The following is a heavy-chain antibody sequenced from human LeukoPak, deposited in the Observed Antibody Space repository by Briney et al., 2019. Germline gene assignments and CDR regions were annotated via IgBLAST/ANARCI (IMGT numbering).Heavy chain of an antibody. J-gene: IGHJ4*02. CDR2: INSDGSAT. D-gene: IGHD3-10*01. CDR3: VRGGQYYFSSYDH. CDR1: GFIFMNYW. V-gene: IGHV3-74*01. Sequence: GGSLRLSCAASGFIFMNYWMHWVRQAPGKGLXXXSRINSDGSATDYADSVKGRFTISKDNAKDTLYLQMDGLSAGDTAVYYCVRGGQYYFSSYDHWGQGTLVTVSS.